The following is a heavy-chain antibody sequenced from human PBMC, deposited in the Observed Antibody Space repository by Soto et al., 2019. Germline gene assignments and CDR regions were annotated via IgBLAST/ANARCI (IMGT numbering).Heavy chain of an antibody. D-gene: IGHD3-10*01. V-gene: IGHV1-69*01. J-gene: IGHJ6*02. CDR2: IVPIYGTR. Sequence: QVQLVQSGAEVKKPGSSVKVSCKASGGTFSRYAFSWVRQAPGQGLEWRGGIVPIYGTRGFAQKFQGRLTITADEPTRTAYMELSSLRSEDTAVYYCARDLDYYGSGSHYYYGMGVWGQGTTVTVSS. CDR3: ARDLDYYGSGSHYYYGMGV. CDR1: GGTFSRYA.